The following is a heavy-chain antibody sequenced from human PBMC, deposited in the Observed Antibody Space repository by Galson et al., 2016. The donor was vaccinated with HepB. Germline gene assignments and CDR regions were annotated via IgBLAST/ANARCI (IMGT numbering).Heavy chain of an antibody. CDR2: IYSGGST. CDR1: GFTVSRDY. D-gene: IGHD6-13*01. Sequence: SLRLSCAASGFTVSRDYMSWVRQAPGKGLEWVSVIYSGGSTYYADSVKGRFTISRDNSKNTLYLQMNSLRAEDTAVYYCARDPGLANGMVVWGQGTTVAVSS. V-gene: IGHV3-66*01. CDR3: ARDPGLANGMVV. J-gene: IGHJ6*02.